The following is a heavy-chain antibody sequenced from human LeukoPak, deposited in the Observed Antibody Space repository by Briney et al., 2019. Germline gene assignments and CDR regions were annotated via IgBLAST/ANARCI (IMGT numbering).Heavy chain of an antibody. CDR1: GFTFTNYW. D-gene: IGHD3/OR15-3a*01. J-gene: IGHJ6*02. V-gene: IGHV3-23*01. CDR2: IGGSGGDT. Sequence: GGFLRLSCAASGFTFTNYWMSWVRQAPGKGLEWVSGIGGSGGDTFYADSVRGRFTVSRDNSKNTLFLQIDSLRTEDTAVYYCVPLGGLGYYQYGMDVWGRGTTVTVSS. CDR3: VPLGGLGYYQYGMDV.